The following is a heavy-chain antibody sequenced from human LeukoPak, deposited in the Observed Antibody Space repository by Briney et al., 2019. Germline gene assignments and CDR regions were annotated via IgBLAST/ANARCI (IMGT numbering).Heavy chain of an antibody. CDR3: ARGTLSIGPCDY. D-gene: IGHD1-7*01. V-gene: IGHV4-59*11. Sequence: SETLTLSCAASGASINSHYWRWIRQPPGKGLEWIAYICYSGSNRYNPAFKSRLTTTVNTTKNQSSQRLMSVTGADTAVYYCARGTLSIGPCDYWGQGTLVTVS. J-gene: IGHJ4*02. CDR2: ICYSGSN. CDR1: GASINSHY.